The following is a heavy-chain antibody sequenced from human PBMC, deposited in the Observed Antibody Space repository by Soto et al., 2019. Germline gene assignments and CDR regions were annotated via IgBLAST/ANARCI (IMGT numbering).Heavy chain of an antibody. D-gene: IGHD2-15*01. V-gene: IGHV3-7*01. CDR1: GFTFSSYW. J-gene: IGHJ4*02. CDR2: IKQDGSEK. CDR3: ARVEPIVVVVSATHSHDY. Sequence: GGSLRLSCAASGFTFSSYWMSWVRQAPGKGLEWVANIKQDGSEKYYVDSVKGLFTISRDNANNSLYLQMNSLRAEDTAVYYCARVEPIVVVVSATHSHDYWGQGTLVTVSS.